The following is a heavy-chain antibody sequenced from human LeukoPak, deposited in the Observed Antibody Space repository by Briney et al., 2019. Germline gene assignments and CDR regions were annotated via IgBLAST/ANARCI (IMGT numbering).Heavy chain of an antibody. CDR1: GFTVNTYY. CDR3: ARGWVVATGAFDI. CDR2: IYSGSNT. V-gene: IGHV3-53*01. J-gene: IGHJ3*02. D-gene: IGHD2-15*01. Sequence: GGSLRLSCAASGFTVNTYYMTWLRQAPGKGLEWVSVIYSGSNTYYADSVRGRFTISRDNSKNTLYFRMNSLRAEDTAVYYCARGWVVATGAFDIWGQGTMVTVSS.